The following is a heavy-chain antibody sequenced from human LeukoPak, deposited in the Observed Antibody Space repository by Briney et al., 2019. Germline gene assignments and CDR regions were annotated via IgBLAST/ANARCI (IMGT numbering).Heavy chain of an antibody. Sequence: GESLKISCKNSGYRFNNYWIGWVRQMPGKGLEWMGIIYPDDSDTRYSPSFQGQVTISADKSISTAFLQWSSLQASDTAIYYCARSFVAGAGYYYGMDVWGQGTTVTVSS. D-gene: IGHD6-19*01. CDR2: IYPDDSDT. CDR3: ARSFVAGAGYYYGMDV. V-gene: IGHV5-51*01. J-gene: IGHJ6*02. CDR1: GYRFNNYW.